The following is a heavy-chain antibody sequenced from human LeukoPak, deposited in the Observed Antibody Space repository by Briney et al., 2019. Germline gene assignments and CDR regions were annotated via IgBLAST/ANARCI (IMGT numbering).Heavy chain of an antibody. CDR3: ARGSGFGFDY. CDR1: GDSVSITSAA. V-gene: IGHV6-1*01. J-gene: IGHJ4*02. Sequence: SQTLSLTCAISGDSVSITSAACNWIRQSPSRGLEWLGRTYYRSKWYNDYAVSVKSRITVTSDTSKNQFSLQLNSVTPEDTAVYYCARGSGFGFDYWGQGALVTVSS. CDR2: TYYRSKWYN. D-gene: IGHD3-10*01.